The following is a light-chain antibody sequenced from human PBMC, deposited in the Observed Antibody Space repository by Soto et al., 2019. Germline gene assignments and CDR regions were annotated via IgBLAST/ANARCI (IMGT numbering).Light chain of an antibody. CDR1: SGHSSYA. J-gene: IGLJ3*02. CDR3: QTWGTGYWV. CDR2: LNSDGSH. V-gene: IGLV4-69*01. Sequence: QPVLTQSPSASASLGASVKLTCTLSSGHSSYAIAWYQQQPEKGPRYLMKLNSDGSHTKGDGIPDRFSGSSSGAERYLTISSLQSEDEADYYCQTWGTGYWVFGGGTKLPS.